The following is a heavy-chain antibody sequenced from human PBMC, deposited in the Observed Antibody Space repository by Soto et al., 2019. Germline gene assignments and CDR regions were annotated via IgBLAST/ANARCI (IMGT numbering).Heavy chain of an antibody. CDR2: FDPEDGET. Sequence: GASVKVSCKVSGYTLTELSIHWVRQAPGKGLEWMGGFDPEDGETIYAQKFQGRVTMTEDTSTDTAYMELSSLRSEDTAVYYCATDLYGDSPFFDYWGQGTLVTVSS. J-gene: IGHJ4*02. CDR1: GYTLTELS. CDR3: ATDLYGDSPFFDY. D-gene: IGHD4-17*01. V-gene: IGHV1-24*01.